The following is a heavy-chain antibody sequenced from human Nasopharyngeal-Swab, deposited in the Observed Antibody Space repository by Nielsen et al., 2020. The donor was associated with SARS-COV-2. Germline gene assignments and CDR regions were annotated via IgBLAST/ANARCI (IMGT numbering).Heavy chain of an antibody. J-gene: IGHJ4*02. CDR1: GFTFSSYA. CDR3: AKRNNWNPRENYFDY. V-gene: IGHV3-23*01. CDR2: ISGGGSIT. D-gene: IGHD1-20*01. Sequence: GESLKISCAASGFTFSSYAMSWVRQAPGKGLEWVSTISGGGSITYHADSVKGRFTISRDNSKNTVYLQVNSLRAEDTAVYYCAKRNNWNPRENYFDYWGQGTLVTVSS.